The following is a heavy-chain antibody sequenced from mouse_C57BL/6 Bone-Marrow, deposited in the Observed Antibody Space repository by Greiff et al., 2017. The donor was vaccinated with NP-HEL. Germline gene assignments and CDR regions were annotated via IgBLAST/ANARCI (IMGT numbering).Heavy chain of an antibody. Sequence: EVQLQQSGPELVKPGASVKISCKASGYTFTDYYMNWVKQSHGKSLEWIGDINPNNGGTSYNQKFKGKATLTVDKSSSTAYMELRSLTSEDSAVYYCARPHGYYWGYAMDYWGQGTSVTVSS. D-gene: IGHD2-3*01. CDR3: ARPHGYYWGYAMDY. J-gene: IGHJ4*01. CDR2: INPNNGGT. CDR1: GYTFTDYY. V-gene: IGHV1-26*01.